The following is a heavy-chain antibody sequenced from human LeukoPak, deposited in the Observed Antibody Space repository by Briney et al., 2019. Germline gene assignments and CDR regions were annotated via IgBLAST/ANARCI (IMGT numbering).Heavy chain of an antibody. CDR3: ARDTSLLGWFDP. Sequence: GASVKVSCKASGYTFTDHYMQWLRQAPGQGLEWMGWINPNSGGTVLAQKFQDRITMTRDTSISTVYMELSRLSSDDTAVYYCARDTSLLGWFDPWGQGTLVTVSS. CDR2: INPNSGGT. J-gene: IGHJ5*02. V-gene: IGHV1-2*02. D-gene: IGHD2-21*01. CDR1: GYTFTDHY.